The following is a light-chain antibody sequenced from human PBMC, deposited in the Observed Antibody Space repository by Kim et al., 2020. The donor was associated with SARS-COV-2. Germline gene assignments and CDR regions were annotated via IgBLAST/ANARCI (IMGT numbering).Light chain of an antibody. CDR2: QAS. V-gene: IGKV1-5*03. J-gene: IGKJ1*01. CDR3: KQYETYWT. Sequence: GNRVTITCRASQSVDSWLAWYQQKPGKAPELLIYQASKLASGVPSRFSGSGSGTDFALTISNLQPDDSAIYYCKQYETYWTFGPGTKVDIK. CDR1: QSVDSW.